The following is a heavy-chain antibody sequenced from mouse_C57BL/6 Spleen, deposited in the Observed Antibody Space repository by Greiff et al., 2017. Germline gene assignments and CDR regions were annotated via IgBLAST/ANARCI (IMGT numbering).Heavy chain of an antibody. J-gene: IGHJ3*01. Sequence: QVQLQQPGAELVKPGASVKLSCKASGYTFTSYWMQWVKQRPGQGLEWIGEIDPSDSYTNYNQKFKGKATLTVDTSSSTAYMQLSSLTSEDSAVYYCARGLGRFADWGQGTLVTVSA. V-gene: IGHV1-50*01. CDR1: GYTFTSYW. CDR3: ARGLGRFAD. CDR2: IDPSDSYT. D-gene: IGHD3-1*01.